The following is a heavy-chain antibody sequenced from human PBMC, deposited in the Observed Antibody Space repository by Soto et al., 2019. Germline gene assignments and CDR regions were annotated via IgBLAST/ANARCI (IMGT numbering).Heavy chain of an antibody. V-gene: IGHV1-69*01. D-gene: IGHD3-22*01. Sequence: QVQLVQSGAEVKKPGSSVKVSCKATGGTFSSYAISWVRQAPGQGLEWMGGIIPIFGTANYAQKFQGRVTITADESTSTAYMEMSSLRSEDTAVYYCARDYYDSSGYYSNWFDPWGQGTLVTVSS. CDR1: GGTFSSYA. CDR2: IIPIFGTA. J-gene: IGHJ5*02. CDR3: ARDYYDSSGYYSNWFDP.